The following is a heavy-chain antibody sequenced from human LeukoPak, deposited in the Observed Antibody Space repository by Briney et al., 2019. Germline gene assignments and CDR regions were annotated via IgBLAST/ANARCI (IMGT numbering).Heavy chain of an antibody. V-gene: IGHV3-7*01. J-gene: IGHJ4*02. D-gene: IGHD4-17*01. CDR3: ARSDYGDYFHY. CDR1: GFTFSSYW. Sequence: GGSLRLSCAASGFTFSSYWMSWVRQVPGKRLEWVANIKQDGSEIYYVDSVKGRFSISRDNAKNSLYLQMNCLRAEDTAVYYCARSDYGDYFHYWGQGTLVTVSS. CDR2: IKQDGSEI.